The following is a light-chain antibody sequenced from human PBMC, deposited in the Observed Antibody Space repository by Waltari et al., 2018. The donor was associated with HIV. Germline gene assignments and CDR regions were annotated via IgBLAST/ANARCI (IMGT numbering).Light chain of an antibody. CDR2: PDN. Sequence: YELTQPPSVAVSPGQTASITCSANQLGHKSISWYQQKPGQSPVLVIYPDNKRPSGIPERYSASLSWNTATLTISGTLPMDEADYYCQTWDRPTVIFGGGTKLTV. J-gene: IGLJ2*01. V-gene: IGLV3-1*01. CDR1: QLGHKS. CDR3: QTWDRPTVI.